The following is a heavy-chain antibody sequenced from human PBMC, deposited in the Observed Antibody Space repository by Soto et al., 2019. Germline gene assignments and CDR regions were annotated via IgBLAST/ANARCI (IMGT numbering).Heavy chain of an antibody. Sequence: EVQLVESGGGLVQPGGSLRLSCAASGFTFSSYAMSWVRQAPGKGLEWVAAISGSGGSTYYADSVKGRFTISRDNSKNTLYLQMNSLRAEDTAVYYCAKDLAQGIFGVVNDAFDIWGQGTMVTVSS. V-gene: IGHV3-23*04. D-gene: IGHD3-3*01. CDR3: AKDLAQGIFGVVNDAFDI. J-gene: IGHJ3*02. CDR1: GFTFSSYA. CDR2: ISGSGGST.